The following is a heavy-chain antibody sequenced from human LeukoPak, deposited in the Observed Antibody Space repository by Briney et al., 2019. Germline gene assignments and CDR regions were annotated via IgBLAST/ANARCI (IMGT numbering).Heavy chain of an antibody. D-gene: IGHD3-10*01. J-gene: IGHJ5*02. Sequence: SETLSLTCTVSGGSISSYYWSWIRQPPGKGLEWIGSIYYSGSTYYNPSLKSRVTISVDTSKNQFSLKLSSVTAADTAVYYCARDSGTTGEVKFDPWGQGTLVTVYS. CDR1: GGSISSYY. CDR3: ARDSGTTGEVKFDP. CDR2: IYYSGST. V-gene: IGHV4-59*12.